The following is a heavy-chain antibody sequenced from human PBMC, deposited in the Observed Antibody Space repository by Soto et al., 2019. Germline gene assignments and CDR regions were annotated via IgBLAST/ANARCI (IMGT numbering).Heavy chain of an antibody. J-gene: IGHJ3*02. V-gene: IGHV1-69*13. D-gene: IGHD2-21*01. Sequence: ASVKVSCKASGGTFSSYAISWVRQAPGQGLEWMGGIIPIFGTANYAQKFQGRVTITADESTSTAYMELSSLRSEDTAVYYCARETYYAFDIWGQGTMVTVSS. CDR1: GGTFSSYA. CDR2: IIPIFGTA. CDR3: ARETYYAFDI.